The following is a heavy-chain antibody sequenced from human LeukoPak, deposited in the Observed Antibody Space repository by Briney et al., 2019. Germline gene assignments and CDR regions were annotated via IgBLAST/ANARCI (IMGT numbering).Heavy chain of an antibody. J-gene: IGHJ2*01. Sequence: PSETLSLTCSVSGGSISSYYWSWIRQPPGKGLEWIGYIYYSGTTSYNPSLKSRVTISVDTSKNQFSLKLSSVTAADTAVYYCARSLYGDLWGRGTLVTVSS. CDR2: IYYSGTT. V-gene: IGHV4-59*01. D-gene: IGHD2/OR15-2a*01. CDR1: GGSISSYY. CDR3: ARSLYGDL.